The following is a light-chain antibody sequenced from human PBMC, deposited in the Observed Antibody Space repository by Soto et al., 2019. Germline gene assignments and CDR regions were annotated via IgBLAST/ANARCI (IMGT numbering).Light chain of an antibody. CDR2: GAS. CDR1: QSVSTN. Sequence: EKVLTQSPATLSVSPGERATLSCRASQSVSTNIAWYQQKPGQAPRLLIYGASTRAPGIPARFSGSGSGTEFTLTISSLQSEDFAIYYCQQYNDWPPLNFGGGTKVEIK. CDR3: QQYNDWPPLN. V-gene: IGKV3-15*01. J-gene: IGKJ4*01.